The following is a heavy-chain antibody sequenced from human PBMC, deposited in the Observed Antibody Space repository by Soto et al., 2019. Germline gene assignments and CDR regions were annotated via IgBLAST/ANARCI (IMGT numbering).Heavy chain of an antibody. CDR1: GFTFSDYA. Sequence: VQLVESGGGVVQPGRSLRLSCAASGFTFSDYAMHWVRQAPGKGLEWVAVVSHDGRNTHYAASVKGRFTISRDSSKNTVSLEMNSQRAEDTAVYYCSKGGRQWLVTSDFNYWGQGALVTVSS. J-gene: IGHJ4*02. V-gene: IGHV3-30*18. D-gene: IGHD6-19*01. CDR2: VSHDGRNT. CDR3: SKGGRQWLVTSDFNY.